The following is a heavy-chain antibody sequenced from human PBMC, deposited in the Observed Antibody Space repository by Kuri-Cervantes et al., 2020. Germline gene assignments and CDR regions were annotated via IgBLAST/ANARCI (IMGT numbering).Heavy chain of an antibody. Sequence: WVRQAPGKGLEWIGYIYYGGSTYYNPSLKSRVTISVDTSKNQFSLKLSSVTAADTAVYYCARANGYSSSWGFDPWGQGTLVTDSS. V-gene: IGHV4-30-4*08. J-gene: IGHJ5*02. D-gene: IGHD6-13*01. CDR2: IYYGGST. CDR3: ARANGYSSSWGFDP.